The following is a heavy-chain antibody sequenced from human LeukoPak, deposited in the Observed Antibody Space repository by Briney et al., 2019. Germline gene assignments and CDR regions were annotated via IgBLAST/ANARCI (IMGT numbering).Heavy chain of an antibody. J-gene: IGHJ3*01. V-gene: IGHV3-7*03. D-gene: IGHD6-6*01. CDR3: ARSSYSSSSSV. Sequence: GGSLRLSCAVSGFTFSGFWMSWSRQAPGKGLEWVASINSDGSEGHYADVVKGRFTISRDNAKNSLYLQINSLRAEDTAVYYCARSSYSSSSSVWGQGTMVTVSS. CDR1: GFTFSGFW. CDR2: INSDGSEG.